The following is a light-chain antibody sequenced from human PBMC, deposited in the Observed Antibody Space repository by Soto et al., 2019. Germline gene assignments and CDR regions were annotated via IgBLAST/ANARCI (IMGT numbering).Light chain of an antibody. Sequence: DVQMTQSPSSLSASVGDRVTITCQASHDIGTYLNWYQHKPGKAPKLLIFDTSHLATGVPARFSGSGSDTYFTFTITNLQAEEFAAYYWQQFDSVPLTFGGGTHVEI. J-gene: IGKJ4*01. CDR3: QQFDSVPLT. CDR1: HDIGTY. V-gene: IGKV1-33*01. CDR2: DTS.